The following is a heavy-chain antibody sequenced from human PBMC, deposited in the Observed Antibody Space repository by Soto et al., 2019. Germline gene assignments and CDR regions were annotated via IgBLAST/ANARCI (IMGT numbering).Heavy chain of an antibody. J-gene: IGHJ1*01. V-gene: IGHV1-24*01. Sequence: ASVKVSCKVSGYTLTELSMHWVRQAPGKGLEWMGGFDPEDGETIYAQKFQGRVTMTEDTSTGTAYMELSSLRSEDTAVYYCATAHHWQWLVLGYFQHWGQGTLVTVSS. CDR2: FDPEDGET. CDR1: GYTLTELS. CDR3: ATAHHWQWLVLGYFQH. D-gene: IGHD6-19*01.